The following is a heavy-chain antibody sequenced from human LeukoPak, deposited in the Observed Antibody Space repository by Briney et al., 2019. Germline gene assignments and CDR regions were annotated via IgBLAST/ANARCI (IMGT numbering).Heavy chain of an antibody. CDR1: GFIISSYV. Sequence: GGSLRLSCAASGFIISSYVMSWVRQAPGKGLEWVSTISASGGSTYYADSVKGRFTISRDNSKNTLYLQMNSLRAEDTAVYYCARENVDTAMVTPNFDYWGQGTLVTVSS. J-gene: IGHJ4*02. V-gene: IGHV3-23*01. CDR3: ARENVDTAMVTPNFDY. D-gene: IGHD5-18*01. CDR2: ISASGGST.